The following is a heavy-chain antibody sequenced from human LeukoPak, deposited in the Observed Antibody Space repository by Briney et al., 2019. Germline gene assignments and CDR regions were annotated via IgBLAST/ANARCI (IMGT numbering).Heavy chain of an antibody. J-gene: IGHJ4*02. CDR1: GFTFSSYD. D-gene: IGHD3-16*01. Sequence: TGGSLRLSCAASGFTFSSYDMSWVRQAPGKGLEWVSAISGSGGSTYYADSVKGRFTVSRDNSKNTLYLQMNSLRAEDAAVYYCAKHGRSDYDYVWGSSDFWGQGTLVTVSS. CDR2: ISGSGGST. CDR3: AKHGRSDYDYVWGSSDF. V-gene: IGHV3-23*01.